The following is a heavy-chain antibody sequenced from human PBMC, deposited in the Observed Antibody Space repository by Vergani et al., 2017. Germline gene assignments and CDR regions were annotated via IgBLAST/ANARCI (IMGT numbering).Heavy chain of an antibody. CDR1: GFTFSDYY. V-gene: IGHV3-11*01. CDR2: ISSSGSTI. D-gene: IGHD2-2*02. CDR3: ARPMRLGYCSSTSCYTGAFDS. Sequence: QVQLVESGGGLVKPGGSLRLSCAASGFTFSDYYMSWMRQALGKGLEWVSYISSSGSTIYYADSVKGRFTISRDNAKNSLYLQLNSLRAEDTALYYCARPMRLGYCSSTSCYTGAFDSWGQGTMVTVSS. J-gene: IGHJ3*02.